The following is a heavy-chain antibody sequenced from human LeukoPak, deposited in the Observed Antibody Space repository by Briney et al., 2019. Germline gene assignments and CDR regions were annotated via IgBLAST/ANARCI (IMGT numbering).Heavy chain of an antibody. CDR2: FHYSGNT. CDR3: ARRRYSSGSDRRFDP. V-gene: IGHV4-39*01. Sequence: PSETLSLTCTVSGGSITSSSYYWGWIRQPPGKGLEWIGSFHYSGNTYYNPSLESRVTISVDTSKNQFSLKLSSVTAADTAVYYCARRRYSSGSDRRFDPWGQGTLVTVSS. D-gene: IGHD6-19*01. J-gene: IGHJ5*02. CDR1: GGSITSSSYY.